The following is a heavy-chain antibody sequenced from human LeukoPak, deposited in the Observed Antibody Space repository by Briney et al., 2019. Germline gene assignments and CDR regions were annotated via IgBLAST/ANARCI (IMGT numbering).Heavy chain of an antibody. V-gene: IGHV1-24*01. Sequence: ASVKVSCKVPGYTLTELSMQWVRQAPGKGLEWMGGFDPEDGETVYAQKFQGRVTITRDTSASTAYMELSSLRSEDMAVYYCARDALYYDFWSGYYTGGSFDYWGQGTLVTVSS. J-gene: IGHJ4*02. CDR3: ARDALYYDFWSGYYTGGSFDY. CDR1: GYTLTELS. CDR2: FDPEDGET. D-gene: IGHD3-3*01.